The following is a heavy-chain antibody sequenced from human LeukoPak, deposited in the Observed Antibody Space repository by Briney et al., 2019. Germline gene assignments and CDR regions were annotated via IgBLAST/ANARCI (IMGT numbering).Heavy chain of an antibody. V-gene: IGHV3-21*01. CDR1: GFTFSSYA. D-gene: IGHD4-17*01. J-gene: IGHJ3*01. CDR2: IGGSSSSL. Sequence: GGSLRLSCAASGFTFSSYAMSWVRQAPGKGLEWVSSIGGSSSSLYYAESVKGRFTISRDNARNSLYLQMNSVRAEDTAVYYCAKEAGQDYGALDAFDVWGQGTMVTVSS. CDR3: AKEAGQDYGALDAFDV.